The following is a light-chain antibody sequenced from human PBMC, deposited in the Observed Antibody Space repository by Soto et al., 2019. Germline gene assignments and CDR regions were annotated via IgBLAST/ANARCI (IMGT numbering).Light chain of an antibody. V-gene: IGKV3-20*01. CDR2: GAS. Sequence: EIVLTQSPGTLSLSPGERATLSCRASQSVSSSSLAWYQQKPGQAPRLLIYGASSRATGIPDKFSGSGSGTDFTLTISRLEPGDFAVYYCQQYGSSPLTFGGGTKVEIK. CDR3: QQYGSSPLT. CDR1: QSVSSSS. J-gene: IGKJ4*01.